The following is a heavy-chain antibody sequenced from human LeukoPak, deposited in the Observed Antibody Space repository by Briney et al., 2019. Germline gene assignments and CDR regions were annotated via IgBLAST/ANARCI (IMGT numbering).Heavy chain of an antibody. CDR2: ISWNSGSI. CDR3: AKDSGRDGYNFGY. J-gene: IGHJ4*02. CDR1: GFTFDDYA. V-gene: IGHV3-9*01. Sequence: PGGSLRLSCAASGFTFDDYAMHWVRQAPGKGLEWVSGISWNSGSIGYADSVKGRFTISRDNAKNSLYLQMNSLRAEDTALYYCAKDSGRDGYNFGYWGQGTLATVSS. D-gene: IGHD5-24*01.